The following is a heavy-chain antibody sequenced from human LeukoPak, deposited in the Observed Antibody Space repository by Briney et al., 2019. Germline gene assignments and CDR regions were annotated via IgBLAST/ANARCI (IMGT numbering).Heavy chain of an antibody. Sequence: SDTQSLTCSVSGGSLSDDYWSWIRQPPGKALEWIGYINYGWSTNYNPSPKSRVTMAHDTSKNQFSLNLNSVSAADTAVYYCARRRPAHMVNLEEDVQYYMDVWGSGTTVTVSS. D-gene: IGHD5-18*01. CDR1: GGSLSDDY. CDR2: INYGWST. J-gene: IGHJ6*03. CDR3: ARRRPAHMVNLEEDVQYYMDV. V-gene: IGHV4-59*08.